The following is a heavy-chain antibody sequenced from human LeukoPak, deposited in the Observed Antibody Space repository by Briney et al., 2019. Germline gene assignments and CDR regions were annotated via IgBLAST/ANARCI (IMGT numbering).Heavy chain of an antibody. CDR3: ARAPYYDSSGYLDY. J-gene: IGHJ4*02. Sequence: GGSLRLSCATSGFTFSSYEMNWVRQAPGKGPEWVSYISSSGSTIYYADSVKGRFTISRDNAKNSLYLQMNSLRAEDTAVYYCARAPYYDSSGYLDYWGQGTLVTVSS. V-gene: IGHV3-48*03. CDR1: GFTFSSYE. CDR2: ISSSGSTI. D-gene: IGHD3-22*01.